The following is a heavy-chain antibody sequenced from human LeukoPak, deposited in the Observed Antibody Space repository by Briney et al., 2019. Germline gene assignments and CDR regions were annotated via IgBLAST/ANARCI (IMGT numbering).Heavy chain of an antibody. V-gene: IGHV3-23*01. Sequence: GGSLRLSCAISGFXXSXXXXTXVXXXPXKXXEXVXXISNSGDSTYYADSVKGRFTISRDNSKNTLYLQMSSLSADDTAVYYCARESWLGGSKTFHFWGQGTVVTVSS. CDR2: ISNSGDST. J-gene: IGHJ3*01. CDR3: ARESWLGGSKTFHF. D-gene: IGHD3-22*01. CDR1: GFXXSXXX.